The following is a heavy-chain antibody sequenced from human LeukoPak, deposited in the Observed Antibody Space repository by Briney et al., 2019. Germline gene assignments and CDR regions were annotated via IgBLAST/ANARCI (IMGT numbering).Heavy chain of an antibody. CDR2: IYTSGST. D-gene: IGHD3-10*01. Sequence: SETLSLTCAVYGGSFSGYYWSWIRQPAGKGLEWIGRIYTSGSTNYNPSLKSRVTISVDTSKNQFSLKLSSVTAADTAVYYCARESVTMVRGVIITSHYYYYMDVWGKGTTVTISS. CDR3: ARESVTMVRGVIITSHYYYYMDV. V-gene: IGHV4-4*07. CDR1: GGSFSGYY. J-gene: IGHJ6*03.